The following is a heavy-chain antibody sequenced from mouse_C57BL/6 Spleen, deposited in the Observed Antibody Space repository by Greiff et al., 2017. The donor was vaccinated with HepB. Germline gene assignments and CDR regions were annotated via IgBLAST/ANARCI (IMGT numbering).Heavy chain of an antibody. CDR2: ISYDGSN. J-gene: IGHJ2*01. Sequence: EVQLVESGPGLVKPSQSLSLTCSVPGYSITSGYYWNWIRQFPGNKLEWMGYISYDGSNNYNPSLKNRISITRDTSKNQFFLKLNSVTTEDTATYYCAREDGNYVGDFDYWGQGTTLTVSS. D-gene: IGHD2-1*01. V-gene: IGHV3-6*01. CDR1: GYSITSGYY. CDR3: AREDGNYVGDFDY.